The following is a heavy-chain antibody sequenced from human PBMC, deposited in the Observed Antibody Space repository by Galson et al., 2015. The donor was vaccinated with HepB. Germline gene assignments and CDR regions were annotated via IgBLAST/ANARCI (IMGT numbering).Heavy chain of an antibody. CDR1: GYTFTSYG. V-gene: IGHV1-18*01. J-gene: IGHJ6*03. Sequence: SVKVSCKASGYTFTSYGISWVRQAPGQGLEWMGWISAYNGNTNYAQKLQGRVTMTTDTSTSTAYMELRSLRSDDTAVYYCARVWNGLIPSWTLDGGEYYYYMDVWGKGTTVTVSS. CDR2: ISAYNGNT. D-gene: IGHD3-3*01. CDR3: ARVWNGLIPSWTLDGGEYYYYMDV.